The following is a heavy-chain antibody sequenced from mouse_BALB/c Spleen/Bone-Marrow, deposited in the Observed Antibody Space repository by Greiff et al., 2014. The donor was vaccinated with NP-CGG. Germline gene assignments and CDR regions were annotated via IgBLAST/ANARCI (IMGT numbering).Heavy chain of an antibody. J-gene: IGHJ4*01. D-gene: IGHD2-3*01. CDR3: ARSDGYRALDY. CDR2: IYPGDGDT. CDR1: GYAFSDSW. Sequence: VQLVESGPELVKPGASVRISCKASGYAFSDSWMNRVKQRPGQGLEWIGRIYPGDGDTYYNGKFRGKATLTADKSSSTAYMQLSSLTSVDSAVYFCARSDGYRALDYWGQGTSVTVSS. V-gene: IGHV1-82*01.